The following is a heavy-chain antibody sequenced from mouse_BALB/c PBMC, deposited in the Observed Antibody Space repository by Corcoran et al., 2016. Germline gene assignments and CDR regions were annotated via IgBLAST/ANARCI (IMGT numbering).Heavy chain of an antibody. CDR1: GYTFSSYW. CDR2: ILPGSGST. Sequence: QVQLQQSGAELMKPGASVKISCKATGYTFSSYWIEWVKQRPGHGLEWIGEILPGSGSTNYNEKFKGKTTFTADTSSNTAYMQLSSLTSEDYAVYYCARSSCITTATLAYWGQGTLVTVSA. V-gene: IGHV1-9*01. J-gene: IGHJ3*01. CDR3: ARSSCITTATLAY. D-gene: IGHD1-2*01.